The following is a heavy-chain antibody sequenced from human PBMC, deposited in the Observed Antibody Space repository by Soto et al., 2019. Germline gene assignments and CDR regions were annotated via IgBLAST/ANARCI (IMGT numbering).Heavy chain of an antibody. CDR2: IYYSGST. CDR3: ARDPGSASYYGWFDP. J-gene: IGHJ5*02. Sequence: PSETLSLTCTVSGGSISRYYWNWIRQPPGKGLEWIGYIYYSGSTNYNPSLKSRVTISVDTSKNQFSLKLSSVTAADTAVYYCARDPGSASYYGWFDPWGQATLVTVS. V-gene: IGHV4-59*01. D-gene: IGHD3-10*01. CDR1: GGSISRYY.